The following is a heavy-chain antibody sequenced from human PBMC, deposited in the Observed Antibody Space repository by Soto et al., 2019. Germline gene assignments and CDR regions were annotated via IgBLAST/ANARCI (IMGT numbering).Heavy chain of an antibody. CDR3: ARGGYFDSSNYLAY. Sequence: QVQLVQSGAEVKKPGASVKVSCKASGYTFTSYGINWVRQAPGRGLEWMGWINPGNGNTKYSQQFQGRVIIDRDTSASTADMELSRLRSEAAAVYYCARGGYFDSSNYLAYWGLGTLVTVSS. D-gene: IGHD3-22*01. V-gene: IGHV1-3*01. J-gene: IGHJ4*02. CDR2: INPGNGNT. CDR1: GYTFTSYG.